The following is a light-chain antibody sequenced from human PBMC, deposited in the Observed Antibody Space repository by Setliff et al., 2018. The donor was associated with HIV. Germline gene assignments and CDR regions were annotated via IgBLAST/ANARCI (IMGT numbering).Light chain of an antibody. CDR1: SSDVGGYNY. Sequence: QSVLTQPASVSGSPGQSITISCTGTSSDVGGYNYVTWYQQHPGKAPKLIIYDVSKRPSGVPARFSGFKSGNTASLTIFGLQPEDEADYYCCSYAGSYTFVCGSGTKV. V-gene: IGLV2-11*01. J-gene: IGLJ1*01. CDR2: DVS. CDR3: CSYAGSYTFV.